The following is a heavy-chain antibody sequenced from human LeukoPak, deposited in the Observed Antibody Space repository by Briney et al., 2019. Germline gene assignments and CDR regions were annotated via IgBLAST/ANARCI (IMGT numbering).Heavy chain of an antibody. Sequence: GRSLRLSCAASGFTVSNNYMILVRQSAGKRLEWVSVIHSGLTTNYADSVQGRFTISRDNSKTTVYLHMKTLRAEHTAVYYCARDFRLYNWFDPSGQGTLVTASS. CDR2: IHSGLTT. CDR3: ARDFRLYNWFDP. CDR1: GFTVSNNY. J-gene: IGHJ5*02. V-gene: IGHV3-53*01.